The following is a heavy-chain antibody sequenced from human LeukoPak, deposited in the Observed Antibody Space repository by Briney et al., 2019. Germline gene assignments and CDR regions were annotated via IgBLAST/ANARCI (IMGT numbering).Heavy chain of an antibody. D-gene: IGHD4-23*01. CDR2: IYPGDSDT. J-gene: IGHJ5*02. V-gene: IGHV5-51*01. CDR1: GYTFSNYR. Sequence: GASLIFCCTSSGYTFSNYRISLVRQMRGRLQEWMGIIYPGDSDTRYNPSFQGHVTISADKSISTAFLQWSSLKTSDTAMYFCVRIPNSATPPNWFDPWGQGTLVTVS. CDR3: VRIPNSATPPNWFDP.